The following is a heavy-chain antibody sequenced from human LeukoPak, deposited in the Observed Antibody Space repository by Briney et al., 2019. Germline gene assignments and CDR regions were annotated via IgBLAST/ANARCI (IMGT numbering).Heavy chain of an antibody. CDR3: ARVGSSGWYYYYYGMDV. CDR1: GGSISSYY. V-gene: IGHV4-59*01. D-gene: IGHD6-19*01. Sequence: NPSETLSLTCTVSGGSISSYYWSWIRQPPGKGLEWIGYIYYSGSTNYNPSLKSRVTISVDTSKNQFSLKLSSVTAADTAVYYCARVGSSGWYYYYYGMDVWGQGTTVTVSS. J-gene: IGHJ6*02. CDR2: IYYSGST.